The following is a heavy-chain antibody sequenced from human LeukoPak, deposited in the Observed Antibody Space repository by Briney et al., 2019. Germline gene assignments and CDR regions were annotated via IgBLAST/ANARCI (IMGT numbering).Heavy chain of an antibody. CDR3: ARGRVSSSTWYSTYYYYFYMDV. CDR1: GFTFSSYG. CDR2: ISGSGGST. Sequence: PGGSLRLSCAASGFTFSSYGMSWVRQAPGKGLEWVSAISGSGGSTYYADSVKGRFTISRGNSKNTLYLQMNSLRAEDTAVYYFARGRVSSSTWYSTYYYYFYMDVWGKGTTVTVSS. J-gene: IGHJ6*03. D-gene: IGHD4-11*01. V-gene: IGHV3-23*01.